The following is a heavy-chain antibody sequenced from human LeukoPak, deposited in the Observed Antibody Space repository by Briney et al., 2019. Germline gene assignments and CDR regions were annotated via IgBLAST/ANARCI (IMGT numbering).Heavy chain of an antibody. J-gene: IGHJ4*02. CDR3: ARDALLWFWEFLY. CDR1: GFTFSSYW. D-gene: IGHD3-10*01. Sequence: GGSLRLFCAASGFTFSSYWMSWVRQAPGKGLEWVANIKQDGSEKYYVDSVKGRFTISRDNAKNSLYLQMNSLRAEDTAVYYCARDALLWFWEFLYWGQVTLVTVSS. V-gene: IGHV3-7*05. CDR2: IKQDGSEK.